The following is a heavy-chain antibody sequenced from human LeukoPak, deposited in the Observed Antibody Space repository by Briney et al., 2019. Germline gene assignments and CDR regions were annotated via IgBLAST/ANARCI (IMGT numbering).Heavy chain of an antibody. CDR2: ISSSSSYI. D-gene: IGHD2-2*01. CDR1: GFTFSSYS. Sequence: PGGSLRLSCAASGFTFSSYSMNWVRQAPGKGLEWVSSISSSSSYIYYTDSVKSRFTISRDNAKNSLYLQMNSLRAEDTAVYYCAREPQLLNAFDIWGQGTMVTVSS. CDR3: AREPQLLNAFDI. J-gene: IGHJ3*02. V-gene: IGHV3-21*01.